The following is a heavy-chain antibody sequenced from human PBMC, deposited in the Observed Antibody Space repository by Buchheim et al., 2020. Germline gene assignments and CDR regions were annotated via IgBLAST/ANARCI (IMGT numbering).Heavy chain of an antibody. CDR1: GGSIGSATYY. Sequence: QVQLQESGPGLVRPSETLSLTCSVSGGSIGSATYYWGWLRQSPGKGLEWIGCIYYSGSTIYNPSLKSRVAISADTSKAQFSVNLNSGTAADTAVYYCARDCGYWGQGIL. CDR3: ARDCGY. V-gene: IGHV4-39*02. CDR2: IYYSGST. J-gene: IGHJ4*02.